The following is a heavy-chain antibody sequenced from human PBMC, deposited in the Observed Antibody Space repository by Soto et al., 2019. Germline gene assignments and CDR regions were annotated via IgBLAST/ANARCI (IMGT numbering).Heavy chain of an antibody. J-gene: IGHJ4*02. CDR3: AKVAPYDFWSGYYMSATVLDY. Sequence: GGSLRLSCAASGFTFSSYAMSWVRQAPGKGLEWVSAISGSGGSTYYADSVKGRFTISRDNSKNTLYLQMNSLRAEDTAVYYCAKVAPYDFWSGYYMSATVLDYWGQGTLVTVSS. CDR2: ISGSGGST. V-gene: IGHV3-23*01. CDR1: GFTFSSYA. D-gene: IGHD3-3*01.